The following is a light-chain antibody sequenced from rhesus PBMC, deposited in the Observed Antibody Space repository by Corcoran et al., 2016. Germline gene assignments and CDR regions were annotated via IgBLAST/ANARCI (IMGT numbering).Light chain of an antibody. CDR2: QAS. J-gene: IGKJ1*01. Sequence: DIVLTQSPASLAVSPGQRATISCRASESVGVFGINLIHWYQQKPGQPPKLLIYQASNLDTGVPARFTGSGSGTDFTLTINPVEADDAADYYCLQTKNFPTFGQGTKVEIK. V-gene: IGKV7-13*01. CDR3: LQTKNFPT. CDR1: ESVGVFGINL.